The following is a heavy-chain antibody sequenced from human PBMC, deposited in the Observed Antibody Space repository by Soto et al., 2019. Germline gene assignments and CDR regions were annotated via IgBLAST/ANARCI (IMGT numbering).Heavy chain of an antibody. J-gene: IGHJ5*02. V-gene: IGHV1-2*02. CDR2: IIPHSGET. D-gene: IGHD4-4*01. CDR1: GYSFTGYY. CDR3: ARETDDFTNGAHDL. Sequence: GASVKVSCKASGYSFTGYYMHWVRQAPGQGLEWMGWIIPHSGETNYAQKFQARVTLTRDTSISTAYMQLSGLTSDDTAVYYCARETDDFTNGAHDLWGHGTLVTVSS.